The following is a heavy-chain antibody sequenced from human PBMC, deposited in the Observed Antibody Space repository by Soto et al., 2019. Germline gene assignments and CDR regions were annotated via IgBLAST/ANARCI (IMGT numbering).Heavy chain of an antibody. CDR2: IFYGGST. CDR3: ATTGMGVTFYYYYYGMDV. J-gene: IGHJ6*02. CDR1: GFTVSTNY. V-gene: IGHV3-66*01. Sequence: EVQLVESGGGLVQPGGSLRLSCAASGFTVSTNYMTWVRLAPGKGLEWVSVIFYGGSTYYADSVKGRFTISRDNSKNTLYLQMNSLRAEDTAVYDRATTGMGVTFYYYYYGMDVWGQGTTVTVSS. D-gene: IGHD1-26*01.